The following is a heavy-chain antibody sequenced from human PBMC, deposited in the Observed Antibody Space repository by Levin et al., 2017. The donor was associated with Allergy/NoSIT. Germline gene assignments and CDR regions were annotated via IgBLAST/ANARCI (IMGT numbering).Heavy chain of an antibody. Sequence: GESLKISCAASGFTFSSYAMSWVRQAPGKGLEWVSGISGSGGNTYYADSVKGRFTISRDNSKNTLYLQMNSLRAEDTAVYYCAKGVGDFWKNFDYWGQGTLVTVSS. CDR3: AKGVGDFWKNFDY. CDR2: ISGSGGNT. V-gene: IGHV3-23*01. CDR1: GFTFSSYA. D-gene: IGHD3-3*01. J-gene: IGHJ4*02.